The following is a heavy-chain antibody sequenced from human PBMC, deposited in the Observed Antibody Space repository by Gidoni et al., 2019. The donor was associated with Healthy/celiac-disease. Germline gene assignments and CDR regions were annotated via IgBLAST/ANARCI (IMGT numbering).Heavy chain of an antibody. CDR2: IYYSGST. D-gene: IGHD2-2*01. CDR3: ARESGDPYCSSTSCPSAIDY. J-gene: IGHJ4*02. V-gene: IGHV4-59*01. CDR1: GGSISSYY. Sequence: QVQLQESGPGLVKPSETLSLTCTAPGGSISSYYWSWIRQPPGKGLEWIGYIYYSGSTNYNPSLKSRVTISVDTSKNQFFRKLSSVTAADTAVYYCARESGDPYCSSTSCPSAIDYWGQGTLVTVSS.